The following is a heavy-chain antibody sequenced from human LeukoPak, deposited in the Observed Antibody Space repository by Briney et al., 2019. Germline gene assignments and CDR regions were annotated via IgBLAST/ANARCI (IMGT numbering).Heavy chain of an antibody. CDR1: GGSFSGHY. V-gene: IGHV4-34*01. CDR2: SNHGGST. Sequence: SETLSLTCAVYGGSFSGHYWSWIRQSPEKGLEWIGESNHGGSTKYNPSLKSRVTISVDTSKNQFSLRLNSVTAADTAVYYCARRPRSSGSDDGPSGLDSWGQGTLVTVSS. CDR3: ARRPRSSGSDDGPSGLDS. J-gene: IGHJ4*02. D-gene: IGHD3-22*01.